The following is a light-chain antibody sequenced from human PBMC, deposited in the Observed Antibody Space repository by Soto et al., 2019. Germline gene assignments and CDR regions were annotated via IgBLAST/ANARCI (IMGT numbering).Light chain of an antibody. CDR2: DES. CDR1: QSVGTY. J-gene: IGKJ5*01. V-gene: IGKV3-11*01. CDR3: QQRRNWRPVT. Sequence: EIVLPQSPATLSLSPGERATLSCRASQSVGTYLAWYQQKPVQAPRLLIYDESNRATGIPARFSGSGSGTYFTLTISSLEPEDFAVYYWQQRRNWRPVTFGQGTRLEIK.